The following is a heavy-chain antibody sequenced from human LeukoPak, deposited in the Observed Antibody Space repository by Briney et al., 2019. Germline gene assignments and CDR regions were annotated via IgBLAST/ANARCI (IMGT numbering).Heavy chain of an antibody. CDR1: GGSISSYY. Sequence: SETLSLTCTVSGGSISSYYWSWIRQPPGKGLEWIGYIYYSGSTNYNPSLKSRVTISVDTSKNQFSLKLSSVTAADTAVYYCARVASDFWSGYYLDYWGQGTLVTVSS. J-gene: IGHJ4*02. CDR2: IYYSGST. D-gene: IGHD3-3*01. CDR3: ARVASDFWSGYYLDY. V-gene: IGHV4-59*01.